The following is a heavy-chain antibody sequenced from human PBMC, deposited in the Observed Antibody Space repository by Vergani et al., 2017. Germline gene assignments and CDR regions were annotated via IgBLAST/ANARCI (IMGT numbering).Heavy chain of an antibody. CDR1: GFTFSNYG. D-gene: IGHD3-22*01. CDR2: IRSDGIND. CDR3: ARLSYDTTPYLQGGYDC. J-gene: IGHJ4*02. Sequence: QVQLVESGGGVVQPGGSLRLSCAASGFTFSNYGMHWVRQAPGKGLEWVAFIRSDGINDYYTASVKGRFTISRDNSKNMLYLQMNSLRAEDTAVYYCARLSYDTTPYLQGGYDCWGQGTLVSVSS. V-gene: IGHV3-30*02.